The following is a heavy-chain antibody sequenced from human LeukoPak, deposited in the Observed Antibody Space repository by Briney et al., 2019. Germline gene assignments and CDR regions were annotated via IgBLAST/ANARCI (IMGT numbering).Heavy chain of an antibody. CDR3: ARPYYYDSRIDP. J-gene: IGHJ5*01. D-gene: IGHD3-22*01. CDR1: GYSISSGYY. V-gene: IGHV4-38-2*02. CDR2: IYHSGST. Sequence: SETLSLTCTVSGYSISSGYYWGWIRQPPGKGLEWIGSIYHSGSTYYNPSLKSRVTISVDTSKNQFSLILTSVTAADTAVYYCARPYYYDSRIDPWGQGTLVTVSS.